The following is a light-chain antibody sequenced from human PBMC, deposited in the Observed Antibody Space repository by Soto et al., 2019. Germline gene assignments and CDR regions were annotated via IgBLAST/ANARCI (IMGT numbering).Light chain of an antibody. V-gene: IGKV1-9*01. J-gene: IGKJ2*01. CDR3: QQLSYPLT. CDR1: QGISSY. CDR2: AAS. Sequence: DIQLTQSPSFLSASVGDRVTITCRASQGISSYLAWYQQKPGKAPKLLIYAASTLQSGVPSRFSGSGSGTEFTLTISSLQPEDFATYYSQQLSYPLTFGQGTKLEIK.